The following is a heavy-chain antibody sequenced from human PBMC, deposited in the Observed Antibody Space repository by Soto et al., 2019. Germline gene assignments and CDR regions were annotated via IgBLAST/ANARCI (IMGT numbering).Heavy chain of an antibody. CDR2: ISWNSGSI. D-gene: IGHD6-19*01. CDR3: AKESLIAVGAFDI. J-gene: IGHJ3*02. V-gene: IGHV3-9*01. CDR1: GFTFDDYA. Sequence: GGSLRLSCAASGFTFDDYAMHWVRQAPGKGLEWVSGISWNSGSIGYADSVKGRFTISRDNAKNSLYLQMNSLRAEDTALYYCAKESLIAVGAFDIWGQGTMVTVSS.